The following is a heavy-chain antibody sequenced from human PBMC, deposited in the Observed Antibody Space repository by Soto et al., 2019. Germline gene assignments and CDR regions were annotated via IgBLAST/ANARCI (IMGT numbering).Heavy chain of an antibody. V-gene: IGHV3-21*01. CDR2: ISSSSSYI. J-gene: IGHJ3*02. Sequence: GGSLRLSCAASGFTFSSYSMNWVRQAPGKGLEWVSSISSSSSYIYYADSVKGGFTISRDNAKNSLYLQMNSLIAEDTAVYYCARVAGDKDAFDIWGQGTMVTVSS. D-gene: IGHD7-27*01. CDR3: ARVAGDKDAFDI. CDR1: GFTFSSYS.